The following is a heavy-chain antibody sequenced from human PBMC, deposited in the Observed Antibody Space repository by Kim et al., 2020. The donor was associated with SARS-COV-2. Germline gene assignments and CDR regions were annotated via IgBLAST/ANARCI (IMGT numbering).Heavy chain of an antibody. J-gene: IGHJ6*04. CDR3: ARHRGGLLEWRKVHCGMDV. Sequence: SETLSLTCTVSGGSISSNSYYWVWIRQPPGKELVWIGSIYDSGSSYYNPSLKSRVTIPVDTSKNQFSLKLSSVTAADSAVYSCARHRGGLLEWRKVHCGMDVWGAGKPVTVSS. V-gene: IGHV4-39*01. D-gene: IGHD3-3*01. CDR1: GGSISSNSYY. CDR2: IYDSGSS.